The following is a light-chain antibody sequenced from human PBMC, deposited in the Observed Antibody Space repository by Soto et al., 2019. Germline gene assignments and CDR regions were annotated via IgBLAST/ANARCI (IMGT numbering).Light chain of an antibody. J-gene: IGKJ1*01. Sequence: EIVLTQSPGTLSLSPGEGATLSCRASQSVNSRYLAWYQQKPGQAPRLLIYGASIRATGIPDRFTGSGSGTDFSLTISRLEPEDFAVYYCQQFATSLTWTFGQGTKVEI. CDR3: QQFATSLTWT. CDR1: QSVNSRY. V-gene: IGKV3-20*01. CDR2: GAS.